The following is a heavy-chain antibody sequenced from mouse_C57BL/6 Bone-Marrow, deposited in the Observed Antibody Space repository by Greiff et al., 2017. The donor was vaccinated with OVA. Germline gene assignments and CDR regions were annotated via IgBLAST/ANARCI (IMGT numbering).Heavy chain of an antibody. V-gene: IGHV14-4*01. D-gene: IGHD2-5*01. J-gene: IGHJ4*01. CDR2: IDPENGDT. Sequence: VQLQQSGAELVRPGASVKLSCTASGFNIKDDYMHWVKQRPEQGLEWIGWIDPENGDTEYASKFQGKATITADTSSNTAYLQLSSLTYEDTAVYYCIYSNYNYAMDYWGQGTSVTVSS. CDR3: IYSNYNYAMDY. CDR1: GFNIKDDY.